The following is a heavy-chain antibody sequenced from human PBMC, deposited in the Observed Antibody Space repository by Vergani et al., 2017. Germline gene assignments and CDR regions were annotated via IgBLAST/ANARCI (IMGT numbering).Heavy chain of an antibody. J-gene: IGHJ6*02. CDR3: SRLRAGIASIGKRGYYYYGMDV. CDR1: GYTFTNYA. D-gene: IGHD6-13*01. V-gene: IGHV7-4-1*02. CDR2: INTNTGNP. Sequence: QVQLVQSGSELKKPGASVKVSCKTSGYTFTNYAMNWVRQAPGQGPEWIGWINTNTGNPTYAPGFTGRFVLSLDTSVTTAYLQISSLKAEDTAVYYCSRLRAGIASIGKRGYYYYGMDVWGQGTTVTVSS.